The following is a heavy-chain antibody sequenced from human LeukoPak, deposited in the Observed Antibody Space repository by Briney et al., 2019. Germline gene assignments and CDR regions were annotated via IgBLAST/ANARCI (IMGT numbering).Heavy chain of an antibody. Sequence: PGGSLRLSCAASGFTFSSYAMSWVRQAPGKGPEWVSTISIDGGRTYYADSVKGRFTVSRDTSKNTLNLQMNSLRAEDTAVYYCARKGIGSSRYQNMDVWGKGTTVTVSS. CDR3: ARKGIGSSRYQNMDV. CDR1: GFTFSSYA. V-gene: IGHV3-23*01. CDR2: ISIDGGRT. J-gene: IGHJ6*03. D-gene: IGHD6-25*01.